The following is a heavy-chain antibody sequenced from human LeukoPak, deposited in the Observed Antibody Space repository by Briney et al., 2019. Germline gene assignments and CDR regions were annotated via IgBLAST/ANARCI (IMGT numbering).Heavy chain of an antibody. Sequence: PSETLSLTCTVSGGSISSSSYYWGWIRQPPGKGLEWIGSIYYSGSTYYNPSLKSRVTISVDTSKNPFSLKLSSVTAADTAVYYCARRAQLAPRQPRDYWGQGTLVTVSS. CDR3: ARRAQLAPRQPRDY. D-gene: IGHD6-6*01. J-gene: IGHJ4*02. CDR1: GGSISSSSYY. CDR2: IYYSGST. V-gene: IGHV4-39*01.